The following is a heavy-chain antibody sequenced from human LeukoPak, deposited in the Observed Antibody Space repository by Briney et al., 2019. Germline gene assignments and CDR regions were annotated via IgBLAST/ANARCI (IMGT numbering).Heavy chain of an antibody. Sequence: GGSLRLSCAASGFTFSNYWMHWVRQAPGKGLVWVSRINSDGINTSYADSVKGRFTISRDNAKNTLNLQMNSLRAEDTAVYYCARDYYDSSGYYGYYYYYMDVWGKGTTVTVSS. CDR2: INSDGINT. CDR3: ARDYYDSSGYYGYYYYYMDV. D-gene: IGHD3-22*01. J-gene: IGHJ6*03. CDR1: GFTFSNYW. V-gene: IGHV3-74*01.